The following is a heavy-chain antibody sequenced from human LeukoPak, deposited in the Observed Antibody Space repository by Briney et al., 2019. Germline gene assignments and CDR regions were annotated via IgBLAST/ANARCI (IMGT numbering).Heavy chain of an antibody. CDR3: ARKQLWSLYFDY. CDR2: IYHSGST. CDR1: GFTFSSYG. J-gene: IGHJ4*02. V-gene: IGHV4-34*01. Sequence: GSLRLSCAASGFTFSSYGMHWVRQPPGKGLEWIGEIYHSGSTNYNPSLKSRVTISVDTSKNQFSLKLSSVTAADTAVYYCARKQLWSLYFDYWGQGTLVTVSS. D-gene: IGHD5-18*01.